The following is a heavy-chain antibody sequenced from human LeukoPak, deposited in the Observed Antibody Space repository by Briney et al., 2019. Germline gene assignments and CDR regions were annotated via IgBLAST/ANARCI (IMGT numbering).Heavy chain of an antibody. J-gene: IGHJ6*02. CDR1: GFTFSSYA. CDR3: ARDTDYDFWSGYYTHYYYYGMDV. Sequence: GGSLRLSCAASGFTFSSYAMHWVRQAPGKGLEWVAVKSYDGSNKYYADSVKGRFTISRDNSKNTLYLQMNSLRAEDTAVYYCARDTDYDFWSGYYTHYYYYGMDVWGQGTTVTVSS. CDR2: KSYDGSNK. D-gene: IGHD3-3*01. V-gene: IGHV3-30-3*01.